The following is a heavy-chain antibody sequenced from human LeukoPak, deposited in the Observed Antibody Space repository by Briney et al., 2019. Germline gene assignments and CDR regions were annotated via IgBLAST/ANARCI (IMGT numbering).Heavy chain of an antibody. CDR3: ARVTGYMIEDYFDY. D-gene: IGHD3-22*01. V-gene: IGHV4-59*01. Sequence: KTSETLSLTCTVSGDSISSYYWSWIRQPPGKGLEWIGYIHYSGSTNYNPSLKSRVTISVDTSKNQFSLKLSSVTAADTAVYYCARVTGYMIEDYFDYWGQGTLVTVSS. CDR2: IHYSGST. CDR1: GDSISSYY. J-gene: IGHJ4*02.